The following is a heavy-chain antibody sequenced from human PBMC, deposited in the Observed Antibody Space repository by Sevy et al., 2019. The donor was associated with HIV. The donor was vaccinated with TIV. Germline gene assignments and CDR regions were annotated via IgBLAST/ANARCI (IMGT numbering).Heavy chain of an antibody. J-gene: IGHJ4*02. CDR1: GFTVSSSY. CDR3: ARASSGDFCDS. CDR2: IYSGGTT. Sequence: GGSLRLSCAASGFTVSSSYMSWVRQAPGKGLEWVSVIYSGGTTYYADSVKGRFTVSRDNSKNTLYLQMNSLRAEDTSVYFCARASSGDFCDSWGQGTLVTVSS. V-gene: IGHV3-53*01. D-gene: IGHD3-22*01.